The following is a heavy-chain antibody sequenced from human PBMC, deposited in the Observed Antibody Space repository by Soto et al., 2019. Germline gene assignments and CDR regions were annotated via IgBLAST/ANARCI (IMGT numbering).Heavy chain of an antibody. D-gene: IGHD2-15*01. Sequence: PGESLKISCQASGYSFTTYWISWVRQMPGKGLEWMGRIDPSDSYTNYSPSFQGHVTISADKSISTAYLQWSSLKASDTAMYYCASYGGKPYYYYYGMDVWGQGTTVTVSS. CDR3: ASYGGKPYYYYYGMDV. CDR1: GYSFTTYW. CDR2: IDPSDSYT. J-gene: IGHJ6*02. V-gene: IGHV5-10-1*01.